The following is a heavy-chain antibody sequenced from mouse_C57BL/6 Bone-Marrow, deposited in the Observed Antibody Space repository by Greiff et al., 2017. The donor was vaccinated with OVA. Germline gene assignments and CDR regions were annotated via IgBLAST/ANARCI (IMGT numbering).Heavy chain of an antibody. CDR2: INPSTGGT. Sequence: VQLQQSGPELVKPGASVKISCKASGYSFTGYYMNWVKQSPEKSLEWIGEINPSTGGTTYNQKFKAKATLTVDKSSSTAYMQLKSLTSEDSADYYCARSPHYYGSSPFDYWGKGTTLTVSS. CDR3: ARSPHYYGSSPFDY. V-gene: IGHV1-42*01. CDR1: GYSFTGYY. J-gene: IGHJ2*01. D-gene: IGHD1-1*01.